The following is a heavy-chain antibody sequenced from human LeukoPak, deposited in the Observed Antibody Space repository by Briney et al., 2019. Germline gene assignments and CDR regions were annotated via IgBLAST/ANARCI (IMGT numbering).Heavy chain of an antibody. Sequence: GASVKVSCKASGYTFTSYAMNWVRQAPGQGLEWMGWINTNTGNPTYAQGFTGRFVFSLDTSVSTAYLQISSLKAEDTAVYFCARGYRWFGKASDNWFDPWGQGSLVTVSS. V-gene: IGHV7-4-1*02. CDR2: INTNTGNP. CDR3: ARGYRWFGKASDNWFDP. J-gene: IGHJ5*02. D-gene: IGHD3-10*01. CDR1: GYTFTSYA.